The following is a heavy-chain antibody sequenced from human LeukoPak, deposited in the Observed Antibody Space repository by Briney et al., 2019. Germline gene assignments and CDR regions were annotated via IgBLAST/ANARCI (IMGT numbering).Heavy chain of an antibody. D-gene: IGHD6-19*01. CDR3: ARDGIAVAGPFDY. CDR1: GGTFSSYA. Sequence: SVKVSCTASGGTFSSYAISWVRQAPGQGLEWMGGIIPIFGTANYAQKFQGRVTITADESTSTAYMELSSLRSEDTAVHYCARDGIAVAGPFDYWGQGTLVTVSS. V-gene: IGHV1-69*13. J-gene: IGHJ4*02. CDR2: IIPIFGTA.